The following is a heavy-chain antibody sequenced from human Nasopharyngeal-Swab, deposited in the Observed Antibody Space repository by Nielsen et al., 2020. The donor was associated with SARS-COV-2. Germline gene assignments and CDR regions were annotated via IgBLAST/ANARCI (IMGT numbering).Heavy chain of an antibody. D-gene: IGHD3/OR15-3a*01. V-gene: IGHV3-30-3*01. Sequence: SCVASGFSFSSYSMHWVRQAPGKGLEWVAVMSNDGTNEYYVDSVKGRFSISRDNSKDTVYLQMASLKPEDTAVYYCARDRESIFWSGYSFDYWGQGILVTVSS. J-gene: IGHJ4*02. CDR1: GFSFSSYS. CDR3: ARDRESIFWSGYSFDY. CDR2: MSNDGTNE.